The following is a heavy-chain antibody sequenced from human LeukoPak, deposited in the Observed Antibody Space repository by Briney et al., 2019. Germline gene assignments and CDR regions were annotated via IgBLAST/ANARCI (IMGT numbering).Heavy chain of an antibody. J-gene: IGHJ3*02. CDR2: ISTSGST. V-gene: IGHV4-4*07. Sequence: PSETLSLTCTVSGGSISSYYWSWIRQPAGKGLESIGHISTSGSTNYNPSLKSRVTISVDTSKNQFSLKLSSVTAADTAVYYCARHHYDYVWGSYRLGAFDIWGQGTMVTVSS. CDR3: ARHHYDYVWGSYRLGAFDI. D-gene: IGHD3-16*02. CDR1: GGSISSYY.